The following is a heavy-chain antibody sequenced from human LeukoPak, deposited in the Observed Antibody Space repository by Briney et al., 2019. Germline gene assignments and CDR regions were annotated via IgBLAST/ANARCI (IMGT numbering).Heavy chain of an antibody. V-gene: IGHV1-2*02. D-gene: IGHD2-2*01. J-gene: IGHJ6*02. Sequence: AASVRVSCKASGYTFTSYGISWVRQAPGQGLEWMGWINPNSGGTNYAQKFQGRVTMTRDTSISTAYMELSRLRSDDTAVYYCARVGNNIVVVPAALHGMDVWGQGTTIVVSS. CDR3: ARVGNNIVVVPAALHGMDV. CDR1: GYTFTSYG. CDR2: INPNSGGT.